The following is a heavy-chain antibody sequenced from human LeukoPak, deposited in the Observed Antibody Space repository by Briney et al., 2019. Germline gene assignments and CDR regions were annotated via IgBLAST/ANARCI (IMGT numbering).Heavy chain of an antibody. D-gene: IGHD4-23*01. CDR2: TYHSGAT. Sequence: SETLSLTCAVYGGSFSDYFWSWIRQPPGKGLEWIGETYHSGATNYDPSLKSRVTMLLDKSKNQFSLKLNSVTAADTAVYYCARNGGNSDYDYWGQGTLVTVSS. J-gene: IGHJ4*02. CDR1: GGSFSDYF. CDR3: ARNGGNSDYDY. V-gene: IGHV4-34*01.